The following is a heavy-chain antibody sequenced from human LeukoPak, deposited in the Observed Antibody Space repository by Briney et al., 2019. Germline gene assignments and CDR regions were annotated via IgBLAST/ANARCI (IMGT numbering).Heavy chain of an antibody. D-gene: IGHD6-19*01. CDR1: GFTVSNNY. J-gene: IGHJ4*02. Sequence: GGSLRLSCAASGFTVSNNYMSWVRQAPGKGLEWVSHISGSSGTIYYGDSAKGRFTISRDNAKNSLYLQMNSLRTEDTAVYFCARVGGGWSFDYWGQGTLVTVSS. V-gene: IGHV3-48*01. CDR3: ARVGGGWSFDY. CDR2: ISGSSGTI.